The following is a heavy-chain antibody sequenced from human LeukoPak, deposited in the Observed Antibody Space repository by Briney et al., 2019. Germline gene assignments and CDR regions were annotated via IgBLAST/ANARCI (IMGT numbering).Heavy chain of an antibody. CDR3: AKEYYDILAPYYFDY. D-gene: IGHD3-9*01. J-gene: IGHJ4*02. CDR2: ISGSGGST. V-gene: IGHV3-23*01. Sequence: GGSLRLSCAASGFTFSSYAMSWVRQAPGKGLEGVSAISGSGGSTYYADSVKGRFTISRDNSKNTLYLQMNSLRAEDTAVYYCAKEYYDILAPYYFDYWGQGTLVTVSS. CDR1: GFTFSSYA.